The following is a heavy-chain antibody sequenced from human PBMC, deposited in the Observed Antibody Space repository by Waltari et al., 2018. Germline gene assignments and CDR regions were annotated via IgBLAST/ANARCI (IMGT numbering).Heavy chain of an antibody. D-gene: IGHD6-13*01. V-gene: IGHV1-3*01. J-gene: IGHJ4*02. CDR1: GYIFTSSI. CDR2: INAGNGNT. Sequence: QVQLVQSGTEVGKPGASVKVSCEASGYIFTSSIMHWLRQAPGQRLEWMGWINAGNGNTKYSQKFQGRVTITRDTSASTAYMELSSLTSEDTAVYYCARASSIWAWGLFDNWGQGTLVTVSS. CDR3: ARASSIWAWGLFDN.